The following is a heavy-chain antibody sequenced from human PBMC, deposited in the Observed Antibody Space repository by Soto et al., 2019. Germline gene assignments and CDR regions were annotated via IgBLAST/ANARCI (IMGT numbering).Heavy chain of an antibody. D-gene: IGHD3-3*02. V-gene: IGHV4-39*01. J-gene: IGHJ5*02. CDR1: GDSIISSDFY. Sequence: KPSETLSLTCTVSGDSIISSDFYWGWVRQPPGKGLEWIGSIFYLGSSYYNPSLKSRVTMSVDTSKNQFSLRLRSVTAADTALYFCARHSLALRKNNWFDPWGQGIMGTVS. CDR3: ARHSLALRKNNWFDP. CDR2: IFYLGSS.